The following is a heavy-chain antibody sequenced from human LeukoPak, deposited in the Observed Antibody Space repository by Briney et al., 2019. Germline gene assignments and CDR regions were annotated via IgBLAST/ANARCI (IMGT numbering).Heavy chain of an antibody. CDR1: GFTFSTYW. J-gene: IGHJ4*02. CDR2: ISSSGSTI. CDR3: ARARSSYYDSSDYDY. Sequence: GGSLRLSCAASGFTFSTYWMNWVRQAPGKGLEWVSYISSSGSTIYYADSVKGRFTISRDNAKNSLYLQMNSLRAEDTAVYYCARARSSYYDSSDYDYWGQGTLVTVSS. D-gene: IGHD3-22*01. V-gene: IGHV3-48*04.